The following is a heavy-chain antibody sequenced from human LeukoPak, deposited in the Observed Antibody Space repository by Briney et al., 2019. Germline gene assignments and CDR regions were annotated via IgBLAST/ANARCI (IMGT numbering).Heavy chain of an antibody. D-gene: IGHD6-13*01. J-gene: IGHJ3*02. CDR3: ARDSGGAAGGSGMGYGFDI. V-gene: IGHV4-59*01. CDR1: GGFISSYS. Sequence: SETLSLTCPVSGGFISSYSWSWVRQPPGKGLEWLGYIFYSGSTSCITSRSSRLTISGDTSMNKFSLSLSSVTAADTAMYYCARDSGGAAGGSGMGYGFDIWGQGTMVTVSS. CDR2: IFYSGST.